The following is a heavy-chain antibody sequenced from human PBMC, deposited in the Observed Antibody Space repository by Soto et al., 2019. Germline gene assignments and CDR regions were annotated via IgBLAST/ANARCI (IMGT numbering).Heavy chain of an antibody. CDR1: GDSISSTSHY. J-gene: IGHJ5*02. Sequence: QVQLQESGPGLVKPSETLSLICTVSGDSISSTSHYWSWIRQPPGKGLEWIGYLYDSGTTNYNLPLNSRVTISVDTSKNQVSLKLRSVTAADTAVYYCARTRRFGVGAWYDPWGQGTLVTVSS. CDR2: LYDSGTT. D-gene: IGHD3-3*01. CDR3: ARTRRFGVGAWYDP. V-gene: IGHV4-61*01.